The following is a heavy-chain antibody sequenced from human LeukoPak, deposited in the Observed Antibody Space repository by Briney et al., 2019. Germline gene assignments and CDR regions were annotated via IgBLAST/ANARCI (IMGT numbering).Heavy chain of an antibody. CDR3: AHISNIPDRFAS. CDR1: GLPFSLAW. V-gene: IGHV3-15*01. D-gene: IGHD2-21*01. J-gene: IGHJ4*02. CDR2: INNEGTP. Sequence: GGSLRLSCTASGLPFSLAWMTWVRQAPGKGLEWVGRINNEGTPDYDAPLKDRFTIFRDHSKDMVYLQMNSLKTEDTAMYYCAHISNIPDRFASWGQGTLVTVSS.